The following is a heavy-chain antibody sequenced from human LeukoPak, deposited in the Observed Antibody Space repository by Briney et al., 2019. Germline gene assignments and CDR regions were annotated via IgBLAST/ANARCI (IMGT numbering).Heavy chain of an antibody. Sequence: SGTLSLTCVVCNGSISSSNWWSWVRQPPGKGLEWIGEINLSGSTNYNPSLKSRVIISLDKSNNQFSLKLSSVTAADTAVYYCARVLRFLEWPFFDPWGQGTLVTVSS. V-gene: IGHV4-4*02. J-gene: IGHJ5*02. CDR2: INLSGST. CDR1: NGSISSSNW. D-gene: IGHD3-3*01. CDR3: ARVLRFLEWPFFDP.